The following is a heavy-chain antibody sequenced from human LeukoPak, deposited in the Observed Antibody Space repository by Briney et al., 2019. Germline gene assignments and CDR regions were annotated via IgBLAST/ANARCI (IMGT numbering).Heavy chain of an antibody. CDR3: ARCSTPHWIFDAFDI. CDR2: INPNSGGT. Sequence: ASVKVSCKASVYTFTGHYMHWVRQAPGQGPEWTGWINPNSGGTNYAQKFQGRVTMTRDTSISTAYMELSGLRSDDTAVYYCARCSTPHWIFDAFDIWGQGTMVTVSS. J-gene: IGHJ3*02. V-gene: IGHV1-2*02. D-gene: IGHD1-1*01. CDR1: VYTFTGHY.